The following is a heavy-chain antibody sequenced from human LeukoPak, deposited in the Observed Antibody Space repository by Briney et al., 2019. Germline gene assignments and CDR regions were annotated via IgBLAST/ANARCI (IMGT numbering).Heavy chain of an antibody. V-gene: IGHV4-34*01. D-gene: IGHD6-13*01. CDR3: ARDNIAAAFPHFDY. CDR2: INHSGST. CDR1: GGSFSGYY. J-gene: IGHJ4*02. Sequence: SETLSLTCAVYGGSFSGYYWSRIRQPPGKGLEWIGEINHSGSTNYNPSLKSRVTISVDTSKNQFSLKLSSVTAADTAVYYCARDNIAAAFPHFDYWGQGTLVTVSS.